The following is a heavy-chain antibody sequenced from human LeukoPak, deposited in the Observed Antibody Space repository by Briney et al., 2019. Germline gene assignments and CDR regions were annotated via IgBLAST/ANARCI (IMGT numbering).Heavy chain of an antibody. V-gene: IGHV1-24*01. D-gene: IGHD3-16*02. CDR2: FDPEDGET. CDR1: GYTLTELS. Sequence: ASVKVSCKVSGYTLTELSMHWVRQAPGKGLEWMGGFDPEDGETIYAQKFQGRVTMTEDTSTDTAYMELSSLRSEDTAVYYCATDTVRDYVWGSYRYGHYWGQGTLVTVSS. CDR3: ATDTVRDYVWGSYRYGHY. J-gene: IGHJ4*02.